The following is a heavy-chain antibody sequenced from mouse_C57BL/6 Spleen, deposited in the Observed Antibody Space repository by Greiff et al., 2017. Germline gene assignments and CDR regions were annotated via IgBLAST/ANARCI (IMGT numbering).Heavy chain of an antibody. CDR3: TRVGYDASDYYAMDY. J-gene: IGHJ4*01. Sequence: EVQLQESGTVLARPGASVKMSCKTSGYTFTSYWMHWVKQRPGQGLEWIGAIDPGNSDTSYNQKFKGKAKLTAVTSASTAYMELSSLTNEHSAVYYCTRVGYDASDYYAMDYWGQGTSVTVSS. V-gene: IGHV1-5*01. CDR2: IDPGNSDT. CDR1: GYTFTSYW. D-gene: IGHD2-3*01.